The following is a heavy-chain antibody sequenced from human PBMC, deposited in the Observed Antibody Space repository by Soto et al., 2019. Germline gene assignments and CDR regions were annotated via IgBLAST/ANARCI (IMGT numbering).Heavy chain of an antibody. CDR1: GFTFSNYY. V-gene: IGHV3-11*01. Sequence: QVQLVESGGGLVKPGGSLGLSCAASGFTFSNYYMTWIRQAPGKGLECLSYISSREVTVYYADSVKGRFTISRDNTKNSLYLQMTTLRDEDTAVYYCARVSASGWHVNGRDYFDSWGQGTLVTVSS. CDR3: ARVSASGWHVNGRDYFDS. CDR2: ISSREVTV. D-gene: IGHD6-19*01. J-gene: IGHJ4*02.